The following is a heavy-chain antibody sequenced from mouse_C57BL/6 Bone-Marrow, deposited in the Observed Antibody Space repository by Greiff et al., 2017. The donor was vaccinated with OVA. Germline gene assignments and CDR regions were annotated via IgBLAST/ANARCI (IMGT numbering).Heavy chain of an antibody. CDR2: INPYNGGT. V-gene: IGHV1-19*01. CDR3: APGDYGWYFDV. D-gene: IGHD1-1*01. Sequence: VQLQQSGPVLVKPGASVKMSCKASGYTFTDYYMNWVKQSHGKSLEWIGVINPYNGGTSYNQKFKGKATLTVDKSSSTAYMELNSLTSEDSAVYYCAPGDYGWYFDVWGTGTTVTVSS. J-gene: IGHJ1*03. CDR1: GYTFTDYY.